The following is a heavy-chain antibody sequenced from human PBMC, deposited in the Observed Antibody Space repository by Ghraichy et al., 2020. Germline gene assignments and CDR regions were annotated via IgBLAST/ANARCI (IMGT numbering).Heavy chain of an antibody. CDR1: GFTFSSYS. Sequence: GGSLRLSCAASGFTFSSYSMNWVRQAPGKGLEWVSYISSSSSTIYYADSVKGRFTISRDNAKNSLYLQMNSLRDEDTAVYYCARDRRFGVLHLSPLDYWGQGTLVTVSS. D-gene: IGHD3-16*01. J-gene: IGHJ4*02. CDR3: ARDRRFGVLHLSPLDY. V-gene: IGHV3-48*02. CDR2: ISSSSSTI.